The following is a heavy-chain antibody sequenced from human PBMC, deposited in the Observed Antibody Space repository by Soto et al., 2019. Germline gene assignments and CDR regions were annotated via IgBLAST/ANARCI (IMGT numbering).Heavy chain of an antibody. D-gene: IGHD2-2*01. J-gene: IGHJ6*02. V-gene: IGHV1-46*01. CDR1: GYTFTSYY. CDR2: INPSGGST. CDR3: ARETCSSTSCYAGGENYYYGMDV. Sequence: ASVKVSCKASGYTFTSYYMHWVRQAPGQGLEWMGIINPSGGSTSYAQEFQGRVTMTRDTSTSTVYMELSSLRSEDTAVYYCARETCSSTSCYAGGENYYYGMDVWGQGTTVTVSS.